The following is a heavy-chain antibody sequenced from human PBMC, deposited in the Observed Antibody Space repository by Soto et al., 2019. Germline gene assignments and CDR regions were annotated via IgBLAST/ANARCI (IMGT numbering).Heavy chain of an antibody. CDR1: GGSFSGYY. J-gene: IGHJ4*02. CDR2: INHSGST. D-gene: IGHD3-16*02. CDR3: ARVRMITFGGVIVWPY. Sequence: SETLSLTCAVYGGSFSGYYWSWIRQPPGKGLEWIGEINHSGSTSYNPSLKSRVTISVDTSKNQFSLKLSSVTAADTAVYYCARVRMITFGGVIVWPYWGKVTRVTFAS. V-gene: IGHV4-34*01.